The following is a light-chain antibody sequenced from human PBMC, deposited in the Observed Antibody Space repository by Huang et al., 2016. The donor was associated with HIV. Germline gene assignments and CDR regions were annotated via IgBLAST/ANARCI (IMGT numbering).Light chain of an antibody. CDR2: GAS. J-gene: IGKJ1*01. Sequence: EVVMTQSPATLSVSPGERATLSCRASQYISTNLGWYQQKPGQPPRLLIFGASPRATGLPARFIGRGSGTEFTRTITSLQSEDFAVYYCQQYNNWPRTFGQGTKVEIK. V-gene: IGKV3-15*01. CDR3: QQYNNWPRT. CDR1: QYISTN.